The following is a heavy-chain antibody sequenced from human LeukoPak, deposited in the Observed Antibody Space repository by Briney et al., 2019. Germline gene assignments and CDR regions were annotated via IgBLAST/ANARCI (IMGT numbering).Heavy chain of an antibody. J-gene: IGHJ4*02. Sequence: GGSLRLSCAASGFPFSSYSMNGVGQAPGKGLEWVSSISSSSSYIYYADSVKGRFTISRDNAKNSLYLQMNSLRAEDTAVYYCAGGSCPDYWGQGTLVTVTS. CDR1: GFPFSSYS. CDR3: AGGSCPDY. CDR2: ISSSSSYI. V-gene: IGHV3-21*01. D-gene: IGHD2-15*01.